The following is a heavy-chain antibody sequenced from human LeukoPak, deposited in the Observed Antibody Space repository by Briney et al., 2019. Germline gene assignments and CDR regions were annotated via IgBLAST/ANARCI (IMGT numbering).Heavy chain of an antibody. CDR1: GYTFTSYG. D-gene: IGHD3-9*01. CDR3: ARDGSALRYFDWLLGRHNWFDP. CDR2: ISVYNGNT. Sequence: ASVKVSCKSSGYTFTSYGISWVRQAPGQGLEWMGWISVYNGNTTYAQKLQGRVTMTTDTTTSTAYMELRSLKSDDTVVYYCARDGSALRYFDWLLGRHNWFDPWGQGTLVTVSS. J-gene: IGHJ5*02. V-gene: IGHV1-18*04.